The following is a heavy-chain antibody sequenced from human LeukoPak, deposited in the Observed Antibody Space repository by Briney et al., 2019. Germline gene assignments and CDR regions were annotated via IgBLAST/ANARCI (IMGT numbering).Heavy chain of an antibody. CDR3: ARDSVRWYPNAFDI. CDR2: ISSSSSTI. V-gene: IGHV3-48*01. J-gene: IGHJ3*02. Sequence: GGSLRLSCAASGFTFSNYSMNWVRQAPGKGLEWVSYISSSSSTIYYADSVKGRFTISRDNAQNSLYLQMNSLRAEDMAVYYRARDSVRWYPNAFDIWGQGTMVTVSS. D-gene: IGHD4-23*01. CDR1: GFTFSNYS.